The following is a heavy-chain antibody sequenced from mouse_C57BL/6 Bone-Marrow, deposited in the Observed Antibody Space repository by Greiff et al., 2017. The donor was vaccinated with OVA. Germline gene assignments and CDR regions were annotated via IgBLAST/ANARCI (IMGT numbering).Heavy chain of an antibody. CDR2: IYPGSGST. CDR3: ARLYDYAYYFDY. CDR1: GYTFTSYW. Sequence: QVQLKQSGAELVKPGASVKMSCKASGYTFTSYWITWVKQRPGQGLEWIGDIYPGSGSTNYNEKFKSKATLTVDTSSSTAYMQLSSLTSEDSAVYYCARLYDYAYYFDYWGQGTTLTVSS. J-gene: IGHJ2*01. D-gene: IGHD2-4*01. V-gene: IGHV1-55*01.